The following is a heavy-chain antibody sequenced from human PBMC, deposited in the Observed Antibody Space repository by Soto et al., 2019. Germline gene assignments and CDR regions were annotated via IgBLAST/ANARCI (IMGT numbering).Heavy chain of an antibody. J-gene: IGHJ6*03. CDR2: IYHSGST. Sequence: SETLSLTCTVSGGSVSSGSYYWSWIRQPPGKGLEWIGEIYHSGSTNYNPSLKSRVTISVDKSKNQFSLKLSSVTAADTAVYYCARTPLRFSTMEYYYYMDVWGKGTTVTVSS. CDR1: GGSVSSGSYY. V-gene: IGHV4-39*07. CDR3: ARTPLRFSTMEYYYYMDV. D-gene: IGHD3-3*01.